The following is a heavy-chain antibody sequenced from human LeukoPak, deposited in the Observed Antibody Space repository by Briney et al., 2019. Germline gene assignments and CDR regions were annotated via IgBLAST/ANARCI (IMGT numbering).Heavy chain of an antibody. J-gene: IGHJ4*02. Sequence: GGSLRISCKGSGCSFTSYWISWVRQMAGKGREWMGRIDPSDSYTNYSPSFQAHVTISADKSISTAYLQWSSLKASDTAMYYCARLLYSSSHWGQGTLVTVSS. CDR1: GCSFTSYW. CDR2: IDPSDSYT. D-gene: IGHD6-13*01. V-gene: IGHV5-10-1*01. CDR3: ARLLYSSSH.